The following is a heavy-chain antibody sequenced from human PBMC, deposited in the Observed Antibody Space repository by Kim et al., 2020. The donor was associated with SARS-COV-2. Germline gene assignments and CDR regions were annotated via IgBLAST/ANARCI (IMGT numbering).Heavy chain of an antibody. V-gene: IGHV1-2*02. CDR3: ARERIAAPQFDP. D-gene: IGHD6-6*01. J-gene: IGHJ5*02. Sequence: NYAQKFQGRVTMTRDTSISTAYMELSRLRSDDTAVYYCARERIAAPQFDPWGQGTLVTVSS.